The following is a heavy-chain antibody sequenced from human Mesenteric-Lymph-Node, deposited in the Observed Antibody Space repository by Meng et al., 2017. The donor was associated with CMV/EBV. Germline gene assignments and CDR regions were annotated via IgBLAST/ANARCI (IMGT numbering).Heavy chain of an antibody. V-gene: IGHV1-2*02. CDR1: GYTFTDYY. CDR3: AKVGNGWPPPFHF. CDR2: INLISGGT. J-gene: IGHJ4*02. Sequence: ASVKVSCKASGYTFTDYYMHWVRQAPGQGLEWMGWINLISGGTQYAEKFQGRVTMTRDTSVSTSYMELNRLRSDDTAIYYCAKVGNGWPPPFHFWGPGTLVTVSS. D-gene: IGHD2-8*01.